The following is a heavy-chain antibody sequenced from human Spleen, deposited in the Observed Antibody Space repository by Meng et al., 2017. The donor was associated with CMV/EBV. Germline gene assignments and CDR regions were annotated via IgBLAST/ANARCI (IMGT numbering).Heavy chain of an antibody. Sequence: QWQLKAGGAGLFKPSETLSLTCAVYGGSFSGYYWSWIRQPPGKGLEWTGEINHSGSTNYNPSLKSRVTISVDTSKNQFSLKLSSVTAADTAVYYCARGVGVAGGDNWFDPWGQGTLVTVSS. J-gene: IGHJ5*02. CDR2: INHSGST. CDR3: ARGVGVAGGDNWFDP. D-gene: IGHD6-19*01. CDR1: GGSFSGYY. V-gene: IGHV4-34*01.